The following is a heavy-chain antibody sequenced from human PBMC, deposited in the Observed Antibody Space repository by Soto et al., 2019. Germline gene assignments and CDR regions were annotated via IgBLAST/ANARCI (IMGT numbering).Heavy chain of an antibody. V-gene: IGHV4-59*01. CDR1: GGSISNFY. J-gene: IGHJ4*02. CDR2: IYYNGNT. Sequence: QVQLQESGPGLVKPSETLSLTCTVSGGSISNFYWSWVRQPPGKGLEWIGYIYYNGNTNYNPSLKSRIAISVDPSPNQFSLKLNSVTAADTAVYYCARGGWSLDYWGQGALVTVSS. CDR3: ARGGWSLDY. D-gene: IGHD2-15*01.